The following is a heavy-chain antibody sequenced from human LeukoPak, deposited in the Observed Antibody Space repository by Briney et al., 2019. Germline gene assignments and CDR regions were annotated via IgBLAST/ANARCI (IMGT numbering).Heavy chain of an antibody. Sequence: GGSLRLSCAASGFTFSDYYMSWIRRAPGKGLEWGSYISSSGSTIYYADSVKGRFTISRDNAKNSLYLQMNSLRAEDTAVYYCARSVDYDFWSEDIGLEYWGQGTLVTVSS. D-gene: IGHD3-3*01. J-gene: IGHJ4*02. V-gene: IGHV3-11*04. CDR2: ISSSGSTI. CDR1: GFTFSDYY. CDR3: ARSVDYDFWSEDIGLEY.